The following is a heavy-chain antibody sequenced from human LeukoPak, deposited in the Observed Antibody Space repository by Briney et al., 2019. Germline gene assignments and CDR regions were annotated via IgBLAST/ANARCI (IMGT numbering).Heavy chain of an antibody. J-gene: IGHJ1*01. CDR3: ARDYGDYGSFQH. V-gene: IGHV3-21*01. D-gene: IGHD4-17*01. CDR2: ISSSSSYI. Sequence: NPGGSLRLSCAASGFTFSSYSMNWVRQAPGKGLEWVSSISSSSSYIYYADSVKGRFTISRDNSKNSLYLQMNSLRAEDTAVYYCARDYGDYGSFQHWGQSTLVTVSS. CDR1: GFTFSSYS.